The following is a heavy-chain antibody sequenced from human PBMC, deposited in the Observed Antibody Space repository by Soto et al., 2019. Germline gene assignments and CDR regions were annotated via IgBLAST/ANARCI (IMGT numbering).Heavy chain of an antibody. CDR3: AKGGYYSLFDI. Sequence: EMQLLESGGGLVQPGGSLRLSCVASGFPFSSYAMSWVRQTPGKGLEWVSGISGSGGRTYYADSVKGRFNISRDNSNNTLSLQMHILSVEDTGVYFCAKGGYYSLFDIWGQGTMVTVS. V-gene: IGHV3-23*01. J-gene: IGHJ3*02. D-gene: IGHD3-16*01. CDR1: GFPFSSYA. CDR2: ISGSGGRT.